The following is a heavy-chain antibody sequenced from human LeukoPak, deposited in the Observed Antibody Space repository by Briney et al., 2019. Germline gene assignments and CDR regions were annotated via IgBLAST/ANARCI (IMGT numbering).Heavy chain of an antibody. CDR3: ARGGSRITGTTDY. Sequence: GGSLRLSCAASGFTFSSYSMNWVRQAPGKGLEWVSSISYSSGYIYYADSVKGRFTISRDNAKNSLYLQINSLRAEDTAVYYCARGGSRITGTTDYWGQGTLVTVSS. V-gene: IGHV3-21*01. J-gene: IGHJ4*02. CDR1: GFTFSSYS. CDR2: ISYSSGYI. D-gene: IGHD1-7*01.